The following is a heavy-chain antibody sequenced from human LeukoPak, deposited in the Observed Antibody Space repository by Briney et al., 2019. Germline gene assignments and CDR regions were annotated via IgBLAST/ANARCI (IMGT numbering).Heavy chain of an antibody. CDR2: ISYDARHE. D-gene: IGHD5-24*01. CDR1: GFPFRDHA. V-gene: IGHV3-30*03. J-gene: IGHJ4*02. Sequence: PGGSLRLSCEASGFPFRDHAMHWVRQAPGKGLEWVVVISYDARHENYADSVKGRFTVSKDDSRSTLYLQMNSLKTDDTAVYFCARDEFDGYNLGPSIYWGQGTLVTVSS. CDR3: ARDEFDGYNLGPSIY.